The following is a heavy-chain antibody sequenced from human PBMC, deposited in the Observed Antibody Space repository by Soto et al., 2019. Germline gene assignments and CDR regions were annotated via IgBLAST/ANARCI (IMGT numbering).Heavy chain of an antibody. CDR3: ARSNYRSGSYGYGLDV. Sequence: PSETLSLTCAVSGGSLNDYYWSWIRQPAGKGLEWIWRIYTSGSTNYNPSLKSRVTMSVDTSKRQFSLKLRSVTAADTAVYYCARSNYRSGSYGYGLDVWGQGTTVTVSS. CDR1: GGSLNDYY. D-gene: IGHD3-10*01. V-gene: IGHV4-4*07. CDR2: IYTSGST. J-gene: IGHJ6*02.